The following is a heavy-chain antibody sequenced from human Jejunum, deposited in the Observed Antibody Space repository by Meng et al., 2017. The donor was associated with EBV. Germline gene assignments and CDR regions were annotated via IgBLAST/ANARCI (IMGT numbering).Heavy chain of an antibody. D-gene: IGHD6-19*01. J-gene: IGHJ4*02. Sequence: QLLTSGPGLVKPSELLSLPWTCPGGSFGIIDYYWSWIRRPPGKGLELIGSLYFSGSTYSNPSLNSRVTIAADTSNNQFSLKLSSVTAADTAVYYCARRGSSSGWYSYDYWGQGTLVTVSS. CDR1: GGSFGIIDYY. V-gene: IGHV4-39*01. CDR2: LYFSGST. CDR3: ARRGSSSGWYSYDY.